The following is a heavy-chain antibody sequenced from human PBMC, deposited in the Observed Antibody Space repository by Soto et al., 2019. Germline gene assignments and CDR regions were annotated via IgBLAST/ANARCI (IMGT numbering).Heavy chain of an antibody. Sequence: QLQLQESGPGLVKPSETLSLTCTVSGGSISSSSYYWGWIRQPPGKGLEWIGSIYYRGSTYCNPSLKSRVTTAVDPSKNHVSLKLSSVTAADTAVYYCARVYYGSWGKYNWFDPWGQGTLVTVSS. CDR3: ARVYYGSWGKYNWFDP. D-gene: IGHD3-10*01. CDR1: GGSISSSSYY. J-gene: IGHJ5*02. V-gene: IGHV4-39*02. CDR2: IYYRGST.